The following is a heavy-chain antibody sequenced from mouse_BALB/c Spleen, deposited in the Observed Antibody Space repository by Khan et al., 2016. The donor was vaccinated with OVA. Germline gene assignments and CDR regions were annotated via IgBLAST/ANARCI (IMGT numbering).Heavy chain of an antibody. V-gene: IGHV5-15*02. Sequence: EVELVESGGGLVQPGGSRKLSCAASGFTFSDYGMAWVRQAPGKGPEWVAFISDLAYTFYYADTVTGRFTLSRENAKNTLYLEMSILRSGDTAMYYWARGGGTAPFAYWGQGTLVTVSA. CDR1: GFTFSDYG. CDR2: ISDLAYTF. J-gene: IGHJ3*01. D-gene: IGHD1-2*01. CDR3: ARGGGTAPFAY.